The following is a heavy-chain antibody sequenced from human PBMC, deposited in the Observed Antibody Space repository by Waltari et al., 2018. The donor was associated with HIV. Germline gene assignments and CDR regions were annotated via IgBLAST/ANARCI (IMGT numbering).Heavy chain of an antibody. CDR3: ARDPIYCSSTSCYTHFDY. J-gene: IGHJ4*02. V-gene: IGHV3-33*01. Sequence: QVQLVESGGGVVQPGRSLRLSCAASGFTFSSYGMHWVSQAPGKGREGVAVIWYDGRNKYYADSVKGRFTISRDNSKNTLYLQMNSLRAEDTAVYYCARDPIYCSSTSCYTHFDYWGQGTLVTVSS. CDR1: GFTFSSYG. CDR2: IWYDGRNK. D-gene: IGHD2-2*02.